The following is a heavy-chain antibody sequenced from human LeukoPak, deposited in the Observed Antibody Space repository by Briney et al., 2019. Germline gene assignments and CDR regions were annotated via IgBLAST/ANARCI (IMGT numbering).Heavy chain of an antibody. D-gene: IGHD5-12*01. CDR2: IYNSANT. CDR3: ARHSRSGYIGYENAFDI. Sequence: WVRQPPGKGLEWIGNIYNSANTHYNPSLKTRITMSVDTSKNQFSLKLNSVTAADTGIYYCARHSRSGYIGYENAFDIWGQGTMVTVSS. J-gene: IGHJ3*02. V-gene: IGHV4-39*01.